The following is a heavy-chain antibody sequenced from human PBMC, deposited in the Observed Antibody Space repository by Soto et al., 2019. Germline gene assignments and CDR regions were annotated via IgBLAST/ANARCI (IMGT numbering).Heavy chain of an antibody. V-gene: IGHV4-39*01. CDR2: ISHDGHA. D-gene: IGHD4-17*01. CDR1: GDSISDTRFY. J-gene: IGHJ5*02. Sequence: SETLSLTCSILGDSISDTRFYWGWVRQSPEKGLEWIGSISHDGHAYYNPSLKSRVTLFADTSRNQFSLTMKSVTVADTALYFCPRQVYGDYLGGNWFDHWGQGALVTVSS. CDR3: PRQVYGDYLGGNWFDH.